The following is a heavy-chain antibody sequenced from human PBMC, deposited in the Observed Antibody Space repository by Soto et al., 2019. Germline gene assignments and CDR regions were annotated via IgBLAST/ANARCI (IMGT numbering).Heavy chain of an antibody. D-gene: IGHD2-21*01. V-gene: IGHV1-69*01. CDR1: GGTFSSYA. Sequence: QVQLVQSGAEVKKPGSSVKVSCKASGGTFSSYAISWVRQAPGQGLEWMGGIIPIFGTANYAQKFQGRVTITADESKSKAYMELSSLRSEDTAVYYCHIVVVNANNWFDPWGQGTLVTVSS. J-gene: IGHJ5*02. CDR3: HIVVVNANNWFDP. CDR2: IIPIFGTA.